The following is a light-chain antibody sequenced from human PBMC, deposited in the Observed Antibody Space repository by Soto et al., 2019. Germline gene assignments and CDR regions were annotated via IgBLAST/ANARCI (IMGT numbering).Light chain of an antibody. J-gene: IGKJ1*01. CDR2: GAS. CDR1: QSVSSSN. Sequence: DIVLTQSPGTLSLSPGERATLSCRASQSVSSSNLDWYQQKPAQAPRLLINGASTRATGIPDRFSGSGSGTDFTLTISRLEPEDFAVYYCQQYDTSPVTFGQGTKVEIK. V-gene: IGKV3-20*01. CDR3: QQYDTSPVT.